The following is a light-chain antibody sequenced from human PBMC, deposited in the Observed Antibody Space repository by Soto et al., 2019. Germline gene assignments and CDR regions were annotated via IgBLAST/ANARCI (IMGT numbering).Light chain of an antibody. CDR1: KSISTY. CDR3: QQSYTSPYT. J-gene: IGKJ2*01. CDR2: AAS. Sequence: DIPMTQSPSSLSASVGDRVTITCRTSKSISTYLNWYQQKPGKAPNLLIYAASSLQSGLPSRFSGSGSGTDFTLTISSLQPEDFATYYCQQSYTSPYTFGQGTKLEI. V-gene: IGKV1-39*01.